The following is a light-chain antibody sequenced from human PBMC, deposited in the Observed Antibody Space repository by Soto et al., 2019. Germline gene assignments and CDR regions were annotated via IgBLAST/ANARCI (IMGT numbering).Light chain of an antibody. Sequence: EIVLTQSPGTLSLSPGERATLSCRASQSVSSSYLAWYQQKPGQAPRLLIYGASSRATGIPDRFSGIGSGSVFSLTSIRLGPYYCSVYYCDQYRSSHALTVGGGTNVEIK. CDR2: GAS. CDR1: QSVSSSY. J-gene: IGKJ4*01. V-gene: IGKV3-20*01. CDR3: DQYRSSHALT.